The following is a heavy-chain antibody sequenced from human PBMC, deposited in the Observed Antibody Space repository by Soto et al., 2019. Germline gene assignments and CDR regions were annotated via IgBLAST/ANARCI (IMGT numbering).Heavy chain of an antibody. CDR3: ARGVVDRSVHS. CDR2: ITNSGDRA. Sequence: EVDVLESGGDLIQPGGSLRLSCAASGFTFRDYPMTWVRQAPGQGLEYVSSITNSGDRAFYVDSVKGRFTISRDNSKNTLYLQMNSLRVEDTAIYYCARGVVDRSVHSWGQGTLVTVSS. V-gene: IGHV3-23*01. J-gene: IGHJ5*02. D-gene: IGHD3-10*02. CDR1: GFTFRDYP.